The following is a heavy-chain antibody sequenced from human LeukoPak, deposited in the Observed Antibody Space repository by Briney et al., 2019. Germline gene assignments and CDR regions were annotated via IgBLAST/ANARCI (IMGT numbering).Heavy chain of an antibody. D-gene: IGHD2-2*01. Sequence: GGSLRLSCAASGFTLINYDMNSVGQAPGKGLEWVSSISTSSRYIYYKDSVRGRFTISRDDAKNSLYLEMNSLRAEDTAVYYCALEYCSSSTCYLRRSWFDPWGQGTLVTVSS. CDR2: ISTSSRYI. CDR1: GFTLINYD. CDR3: ALEYCSSSTCYLRRSWFDP. J-gene: IGHJ5*02. V-gene: IGHV3-21*01.